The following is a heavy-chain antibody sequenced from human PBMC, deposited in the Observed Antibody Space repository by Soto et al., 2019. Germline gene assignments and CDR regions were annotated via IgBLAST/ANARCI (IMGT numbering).Heavy chain of an antibody. V-gene: IGHV3-23*01. CDR3: AKGDRGSGWYGVY. J-gene: IGHJ4*02. Sequence: EVQLLESGGGLVQPGGSLRLSCAASGFTFSSYAMSWVRQAPGKGLEWVSAISGSGGSTYYADSVKGRFTISRDNSKNTLYLQMYSLRAEDTAVYYCAKGDRGSGWYGVYWGQGTLVTVSS. CDR2: ISGSGGST. D-gene: IGHD6-19*01. CDR1: GFTFSSYA.